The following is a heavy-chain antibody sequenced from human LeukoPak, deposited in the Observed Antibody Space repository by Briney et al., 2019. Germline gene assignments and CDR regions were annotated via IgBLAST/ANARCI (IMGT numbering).Heavy chain of an antibody. D-gene: IGHD1-26*01. CDR3: AKGQWELAAGDYFYY. CDR2: ISGSGGST. J-gene: IGHJ4*02. CDR1: GFTFSSYA. V-gene: IGHV3-23*01. Sequence: PGGSLRLSCAASGFTFSSYAMSWVRQAPGKGLEWVSAISGSGGSTYYADSVKGRFTISRDNSKNALYLQMNSLRGEDTAVYYCAKGQWELAAGDYFYYWGQGTLVTVSS.